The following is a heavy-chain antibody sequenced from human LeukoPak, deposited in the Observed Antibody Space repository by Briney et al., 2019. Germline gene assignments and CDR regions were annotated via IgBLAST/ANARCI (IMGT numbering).Heavy chain of an antibody. V-gene: IGHV4-30-4*01. D-gene: IGHD2-2*01. Sequence: PSQTLSLTCTVSGGSISSGDYYWSWIRQPPGKGLEWIGYIYYSGSTYYNPSLKSRVTISVDTSKNKFSLKLSSVTAADTAVYYCARVGFDCSSTSCYALGMDVWGKGTTVTVSS. CDR1: GGSISSGDYY. J-gene: IGHJ6*04. CDR3: ARVGFDCSSTSCYALGMDV. CDR2: IYYSGST.